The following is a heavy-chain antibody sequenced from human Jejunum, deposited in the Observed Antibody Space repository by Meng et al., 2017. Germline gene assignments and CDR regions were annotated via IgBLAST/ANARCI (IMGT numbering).Heavy chain of an antibody. Sequence: GSLRLSCTVYGGSFIDYYWSWIRQPPGKGLEWIGEINESGRTNYNPSLKSRVTVSADTSKNQFSLKMTSVTAADTSVYYCARAGYGLGKRWFDPWGQGTLVTVSS. D-gene: IGHD3-10*01. V-gene: IGHV4-34*01. CDR3: ARAGYGLGKRWFDP. CDR2: INESGRT. J-gene: IGHJ5*02. CDR1: GGSFIDYY.